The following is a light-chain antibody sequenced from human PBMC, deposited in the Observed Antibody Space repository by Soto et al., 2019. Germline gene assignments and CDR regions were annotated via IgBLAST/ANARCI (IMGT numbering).Light chain of an antibody. J-gene: IGKJ2*01. CDR3: QQYESNPPT. CDR2: WAS. V-gene: IGKV4-1*01. CDR1: QSVLYSSNNKTY. Sequence: DIVMTQSPDSLAVSLGERATINCKSSQSVLYSSNNKTYLAWYQKRPGQPPKLLIYWASTREAWVPDRFSGSGSGTDFTLTITSLQAEDGAVDYCQQYESNPPTFGQGTKLEIK.